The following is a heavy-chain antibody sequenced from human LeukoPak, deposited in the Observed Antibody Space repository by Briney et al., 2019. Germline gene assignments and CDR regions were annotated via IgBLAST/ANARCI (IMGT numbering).Heavy chain of an antibody. CDR1: GYTFNSYA. D-gene: IGHD1-1*01. V-gene: IGHV1-18*01. Sequence: ASVKVSCKASGYTFNSYAISWVRQAPGQGLEWMGWSSTYNGNTHYAQKLQGRVTMTTDTSTKTAYMELRSLRSEDTAVYYCARDSAITGTVDYWGQGTLVTVSS. CDR3: ARDSAITGTVDY. CDR2: SSTYNGNT. J-gene: IGHJ4*02.